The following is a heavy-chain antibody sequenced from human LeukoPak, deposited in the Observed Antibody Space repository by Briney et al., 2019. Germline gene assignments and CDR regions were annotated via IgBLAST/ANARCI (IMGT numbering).Heavy chain of an antibody. CDR2: IYSSGST. CDR1: GGSISGYY. J-gene: IGHJ4*02. V-gene: IGHV4-59*01. Sequence: SETLSLTRTVSGGSISGYYWSWIRQPPGKGLEWIGHIYSSGSTKYNPSLKSRVTISVDTSKNQFSLKLSSVTAADTAVYYCARNYDSSGYTAFGYWGRGTLLTVSS. CDR3: ARNYDSSGYTAFGY. D-gene: IGHD3-22*01.